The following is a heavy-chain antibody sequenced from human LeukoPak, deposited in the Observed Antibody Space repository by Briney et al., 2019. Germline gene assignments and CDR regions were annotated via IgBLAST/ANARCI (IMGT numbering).Heavy chain of an antibody. Sequence: PGRSLRLSCAASGFTFSNFAIHWVRQAPGKGLEWVAVISYDGSSKYYADSVKGRFTISRDNSKNTLYLQMNSLRAEDTAVYYCARWNLGSDYWGQGTLVTVSS. CDR3: ARWNLGSDY. CDR1: GFTFSNFA. D-gene: IGHD1-1*01. CDR2: ISYDGSSK. J-gene: IGHJ4*02. V-gene: IGHV3-30-3*01.